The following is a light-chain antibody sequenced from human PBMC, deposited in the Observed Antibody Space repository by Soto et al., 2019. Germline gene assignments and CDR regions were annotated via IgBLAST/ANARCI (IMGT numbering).Light chain of an antibody. CDR1: SSNIGAGYD. CDR2: GNS. CDR3: QSYDSSLNGSRV. Sequence: QSVLTQPPSVSGAPGQRVTFTCTGSSSNIGAGYDVHWYQQLPGTAPKLLIYGNSNRPSGVPDRISGSKSGTSASLVISGLQAEDEADYYCQSYDSSLNGSRVFGGGTKVTVL. V-gene: IGLV1-40*01. J-gene: IGLJ3*02.